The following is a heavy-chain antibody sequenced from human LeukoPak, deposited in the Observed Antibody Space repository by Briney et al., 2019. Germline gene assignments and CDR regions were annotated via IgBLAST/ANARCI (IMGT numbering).Heavy chain of an antibody. CDR3: ARDLASSGYYWD. CDR1: GYIFTNYY. D-gene: IGHD3-22*01. V-gene: IGHV1-46*01. CDR2: INPSGGST. Sequence: GASVKVSCKASGYIFTNYYMHWVRQAPGQGLGWMGIINPSGGSTSYAQKFQGRVTMTRDTSTSTVYVELSSLRSEDTAVYFCARDLASSGYYWDWGQGTLVTVSS. J-gene: IGHJ4*02.